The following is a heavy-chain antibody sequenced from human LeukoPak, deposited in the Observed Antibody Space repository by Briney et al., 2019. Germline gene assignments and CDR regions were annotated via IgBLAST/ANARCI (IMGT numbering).Heavy chain of an antibody. J-gene: IGHJ6*02. D-gene: IGHD5-12*01. CDR2: ISGAGGNT. CDR3: AKAPGDIVYYYCYYAMDV. V-gene: IGHV3-23*01. Sequence: GGSLRLSCAASGFTFTNYAMSWVRQAPGKGLEWVSTISGAGGNTYYAASVKGRFTISRDNSKDTLYLQMNTLRAEDTAVYYCAKAPGDIVYYYCYYAMDVWGQGTTVTVSS. CDR1: GFTFTNYA.